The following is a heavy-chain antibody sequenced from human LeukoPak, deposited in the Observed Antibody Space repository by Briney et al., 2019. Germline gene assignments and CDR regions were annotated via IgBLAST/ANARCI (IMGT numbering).Heavy chain of an antibody. V-gene: IGHV4-61*02. D-gene: IGHD2-8*01. CDR3: ARVRGYCTNGVCSYYYYYMDV. CDR2: IYTSGST. J-gene: IGHJ6*03. Sequence: SETLSLTCTVSAGSISSSSYYWRWIRQPAGKGLEWIARIYTSGSTHNNPSLKTRVTISVDTSKNQFSVKLSCVTAADTAVYYCARVRGYCTNGVCSYYYYYMDVWGKGTTVTVSS. CDR1: AGSISSSSYY.